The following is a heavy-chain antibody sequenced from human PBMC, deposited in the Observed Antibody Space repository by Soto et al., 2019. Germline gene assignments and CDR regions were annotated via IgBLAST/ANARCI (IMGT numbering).Heavy chain of an antibody. V-gene: IGHV1-18*01. Sequence: GASVKVSCKTSGYTFTNFGLSWVRQAPGQGLEWMGWISAYNGNTNYAQNFQGRVTMTTDTSTSTAYMELRSLISDDTAVYYCARGRYGDYWGQGALVTVSS. CDR2: ISAYNGNT. J-gene: IGHJ4*02. D-gene: IGHD1-1*01. CDR1: GYTFTNFG. CDR3: ARGRYGDY.